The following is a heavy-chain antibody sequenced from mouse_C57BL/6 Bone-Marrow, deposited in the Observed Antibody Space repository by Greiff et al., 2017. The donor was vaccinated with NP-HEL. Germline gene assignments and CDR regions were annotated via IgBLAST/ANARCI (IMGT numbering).Heavy chain of an antibody. Sequence: EVKLVESGPVLVKPGASVKMSCKASGYTFTDYYMNWVKQSHGKSLEWIGVINPYNGGTSYNQKFKGKATLTVDKSSSTAYMELNSLTSEDSAVYYCARRGNYYGSSNWYFDVWGTGTTVTVSS. CDR3: ARRGNYYGSSNWYFDV. CDR2: INPYNGGT. D-gene: IGHD1-1*01. CDR1: GYTFTDYY. V-gene: IGHV1-19*01. J-gene: IGHJ1*03.